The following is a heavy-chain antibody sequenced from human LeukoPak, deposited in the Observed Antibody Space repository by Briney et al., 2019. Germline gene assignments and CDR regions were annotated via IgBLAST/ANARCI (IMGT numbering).Heavy chain of an antibody. CDR1: GYTFTSYD. D-gene: IGHD2-2*01. CDR2: MNPNSGNT. Sequence: ASVKVSCKASGYTFTSYDINWVRQATGRGLEWMGWMNPNSGNTGYAQKFQGRVTMTRNTSISTAYMELSSLRSEDTAVYYCARGFRYCSSTSCSFYYFDYWGQGTLVTVSS. CDR3: ARGFRYCSSTSCSFYYFDY. V-gene: IGHV1-8*01. J-gene: IGHJ4*02.